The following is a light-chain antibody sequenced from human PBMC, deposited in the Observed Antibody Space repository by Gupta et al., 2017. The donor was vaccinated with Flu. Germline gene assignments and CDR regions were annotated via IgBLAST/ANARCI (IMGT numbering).Light chain of an antibody. Sequence: STGGGSTTNCWTSHKGLHNSNRYNYLAWYQQKAGHSPRVLFYWSSTRQSGVPDRFSSGGSGTDFTLTITNLQAEDVAVYYCMQALNIPRTFGEGTRVEIK. CDR2: WSS. V-gene: IGKV4-1*01. CDR3: MQALNIPRT. CDR1: HKGLHNSNRYNY. J-gene: IGKJ1*01.